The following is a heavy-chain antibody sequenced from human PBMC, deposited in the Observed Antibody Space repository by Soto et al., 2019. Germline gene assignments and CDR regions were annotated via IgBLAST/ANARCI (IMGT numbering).Heavy chain of an antibody. CDR3: AKGPMVRGVSHFDY. CDR2: ISGSGGST. J-gene: IGHJ4*02. CDR1: GFTFSSFA. V-gene: IGHV3-23*01. D-gene: IGHD3-10*01. Sequence: EMQLLESGGGLVQPGGSLRLSCAASGFTFSSFAMNWVRQDPGKGLEWVSGISGSGGSTYYADPVKGRFTISRDNSKSTLYLQVDSLRAEDTAVYYCAKGPMVRGVSHFDYWGQGTLVTVSS.